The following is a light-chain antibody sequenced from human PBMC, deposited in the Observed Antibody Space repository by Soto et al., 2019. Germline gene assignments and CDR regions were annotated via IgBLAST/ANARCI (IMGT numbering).Light chain of an antibody. CDR1: QSVSSSY. Sequence: EIVLTHSPGTLSLSPGERATLSCRASQSVSSSYLAWYQQKPGQAPRPLIYGASSRAIGIPDRFSGSGSGTDFTLTISRLEPEDFAVYYCQQYGSSPWTFGQGTKV. CDR3: QQYGSSPWT. CDR2: GAS. J-gene: IGKJ1*01. V-gene: IGKV3-20*01.